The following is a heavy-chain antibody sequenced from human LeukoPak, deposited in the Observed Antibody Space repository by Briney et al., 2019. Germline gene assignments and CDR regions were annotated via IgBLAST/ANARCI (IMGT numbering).Heavy chain of an antibody. CDR1: GGSISSSSYY. CDR3: ARGGSRFSTVTKYYYMDV. D-gene: IGHD4-17*01. CDR2: IYYSGST. Sequence: SETLSLTCTVSGGSISSSSYYWGWIRQPPGKGLEWIGSIYYSGSTYYNPSLKSRVTISVDTSKNQFSLKLSSVTAADTAVYYCARGGSRFSTVTKYYYMDVWGKGTTVTISS. V-gene: IGHV4-39*01. J-gene: IGHJ6*03.